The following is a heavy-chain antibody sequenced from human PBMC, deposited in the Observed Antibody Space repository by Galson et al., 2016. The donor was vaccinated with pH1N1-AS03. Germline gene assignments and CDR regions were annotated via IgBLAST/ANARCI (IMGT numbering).Heavy chain of an antibody. J-gene: IGHJ5*01. V-gene: IGHV3-74*01. D-gene: IGHD3-22*01. Sequence: SLRLSCAASGISLSSSWMHWVRQAPGRGLVWVSGINGVGSSIKYADAVKGRFTISRDNAKNMLYLKMNRLRADDAAVYYCAREYDDSGPDDHRLFDSWGQGTQVTVSS. CDR2: INGVGSSI. CDR3: AREYDDSGPDDHRLFDS. CDR1: GISLSSSW.